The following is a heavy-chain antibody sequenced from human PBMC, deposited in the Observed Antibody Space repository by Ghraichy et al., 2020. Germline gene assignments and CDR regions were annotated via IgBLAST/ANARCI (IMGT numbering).Heavy chain of an antibody. V-gene: IGHV3-64D*06. D-gene: IGHD2-15*01. CDR3: VRSIDHCSGGTNCDWYFDL. CDR1: GFTFSAYP. CDR2: ISREGAGT. Sequence: GESLNISCSASGFTFSAYPVYWVRQTPEKGLEYVSAISREGAGTYYADSVKGRFTISRDNSKNALYLQMSTLRAEDTAMYYCVRSIDHCSGGTNCDWYFDLWGRGTLVTVSS. J-gene: IGHJ2*01.